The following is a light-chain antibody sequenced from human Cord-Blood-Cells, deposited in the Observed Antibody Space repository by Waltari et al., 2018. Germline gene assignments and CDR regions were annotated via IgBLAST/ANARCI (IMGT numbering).Light chain of an antibody. CDR3: QVWDSSSDHPV. J-gene: IGLJ3*02. V-gene: IGLV3-21*04. Sequence: SYVLTQPPSVSVAPGKTARITCGGNNIGSKSVHWYQQKPGQAPVLVIYYDSDRPSGIPERFSDSNSGNTATLTVSRIEAGEEADYCCQVWDSSSDHPVFGGGTKLTVL. CDR1: NIGSKS. CDR2: YDS.